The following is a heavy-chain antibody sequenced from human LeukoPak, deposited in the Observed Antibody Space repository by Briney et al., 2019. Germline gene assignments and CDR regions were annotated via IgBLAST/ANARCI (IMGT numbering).Heavy chain of an antibody. CDR3: ARHESRLRSGMWFDP. CDR2: INHSGST. D-gene: IGHD3-10*01. J-gene: IGHJ5*02. V-gene: IGHV4-34*01. CDR1: GGSFSGYY. Sequence: SETLSLTCAVYGGSFSGYYWSWIRQPPGKGLEWIGEINHSGSTNYDPSLKSRVTISVDTSKNQFSLKLSSVTAADTAVYYCARHESRLRSGMWFDPWGQGTLVTVSS.